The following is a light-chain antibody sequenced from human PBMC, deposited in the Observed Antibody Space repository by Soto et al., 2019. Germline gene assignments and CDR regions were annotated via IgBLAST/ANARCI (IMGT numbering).Light chain of an antibody. V-gene: IGLV1-40*01. CDR2: GNT. Sequence: QSVLTQPPSVSGAPGQRVTISCTGSSSNIGAGYDVNWYQQLPGTAPKLLIYGNTNRPSGVPDRFSGSKSGTSGSLAISGLQTEDEAEYYCQSWVTSLSGSVFGGGTKVTVL. CDR1: SSNIGAGYD. CDR3: QSWVTSLSGSV. J-gene: IGLJ2*01.